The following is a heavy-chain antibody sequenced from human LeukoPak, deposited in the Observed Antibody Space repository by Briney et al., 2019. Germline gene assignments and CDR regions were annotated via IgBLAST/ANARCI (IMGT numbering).Heavy chain of an antibody. Sequence: GGSLRLSCAASGFSFSSYGMHWVRQAPGKGLEWVAVIWYDGSNKFYADSVKGRFIISRDNSKNTLYLQMNSLRAEDTAVYYCAREGYGDYALDYWGQGTLVTVSS. CDR3: AREGYGDYALDY. CDR1: GFSFSSYG. V-gene: IGHV3-33*01. J-gene: IGHJ4*02. CDR2: IWYDGSNK. D-gene: IGHD4-17*01.